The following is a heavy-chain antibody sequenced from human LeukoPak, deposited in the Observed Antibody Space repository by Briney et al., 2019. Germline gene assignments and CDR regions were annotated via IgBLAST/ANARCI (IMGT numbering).Heavy chain of an antibody. CDR2: ISGSGGST. CDR1: GFTFSSYA. J-gene: IGHJ4*02. CDR3: AKAIWMTTVTPDY. Sequence: GGSLRLSCAASGFTFSSYAMSWVRQAPGKGLEWVSAISGSGGSTYYADSVKGRFTISRDDSKNTLYLQMNSLRAEDTAVYYCAKAIWMTTVTPDYWGQGTLVTVSS. V-gene: IGHV3-23*01. D-gene: IGHD4-11*01.